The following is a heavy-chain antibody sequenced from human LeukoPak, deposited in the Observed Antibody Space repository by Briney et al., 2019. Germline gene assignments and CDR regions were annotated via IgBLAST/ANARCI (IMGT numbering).Heavy chain of an antibody. CDR2: IYYSGST. CDR1: GGSISSGGYY. CDR3: ARERASYYDFWSGYFHNWFDP. Sequence: KTSETLSLTCTVSGGSISSGGYYWSWIRQHPGKGLEWIGYIYYSGSTYYNPSLKSRVTISVDTSKNQFSLKLSSVTAADTAVYYCARERASYYDFWSGYFHNWFDPWGQGTLSPSPQ. D-gene: IGHD3-3*01. V-gene: IGHV4-31*03. J-gene: IGHJ5*02.